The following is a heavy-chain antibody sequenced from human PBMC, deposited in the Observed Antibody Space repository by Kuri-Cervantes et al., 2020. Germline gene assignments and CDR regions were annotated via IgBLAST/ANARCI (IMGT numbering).Heavy chain of an antibody. CDR1: GGSISSSSYY. CDR2: IYYSGST. D-gene: IGHD1-26*01. Sequence: SETLSLTCTVSGGSISSSSYYWGWIRQPPGKGLEWIGSIYYSGSTYYNPSLKSRVTISVDTSKNQFSLKLSSVTAADTAVYYCARDWEKWGWFDPWGQGTLVTVSS. V-gene: IGHV4-39*07. J-gene: IGHJ5*02. CDR3: ARDWEKWGWFDP.